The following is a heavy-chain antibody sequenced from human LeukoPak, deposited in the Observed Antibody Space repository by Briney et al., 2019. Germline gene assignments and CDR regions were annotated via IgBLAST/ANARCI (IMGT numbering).Heavy chain of an antibody. J-gene: IGHJ4*02. CDR3: VRQQTPHGNFDY. D-gene: IGHD1-26*01. CDR2: IGTAGDT. Sequence: GGSLRLSCATSGLTLSSYAMHWVRQATGKGLEWVSAIGTAGDTYYPGSVKGRFTISRENAKNSLSLQMNSLRAEDTAVYYCVRQQTPHGNFDYWGQGTLVTVSS. V-gene: IGHV3-13*01. CDR1: GLTLSSYA.